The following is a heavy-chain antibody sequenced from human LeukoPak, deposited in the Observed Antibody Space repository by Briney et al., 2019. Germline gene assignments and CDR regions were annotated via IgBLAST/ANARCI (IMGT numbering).Heavy chain of an antibody. V-gene: IGHV4-39*02. CDR1: GGSVSRTNYY. J-gene: IGHJ4*02. CDR3: AKGEYWVRF. Sequence: WDCLSLTCTVSGGSVSRTNYYWAWIRQPPGKGLEWIATVNHVEGTHHNPSLKSRLTIAVDTATNDFSLKLSSVTAADTAVYYCAKGEYWVRFWGRGTLVT. CDR2: VNHVEGT. D-gene: IGHD2/OR15-2a*01.